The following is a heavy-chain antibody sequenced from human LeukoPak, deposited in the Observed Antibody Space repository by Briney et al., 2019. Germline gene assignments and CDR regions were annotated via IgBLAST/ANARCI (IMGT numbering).Heavy chain of an antibody. Sequence: GGSLRLSCAASGFTFSSYSMNWVRQAPGKGLEWVSSISSSSSYIYYADSVKGRFTISRDNAKNSLYLQMNSLRAEDTAVYYCVRRGSSGYYSYYWGQGTLVTVSS. CDR3: VRRGSSGYYSYY. J-gene: IGHJ4*02. V-gene: IGHV3-21*01. CDR1: GFTFSSYS. D-gene: IGHD3-22*01. CDR2: ISSSSSYI.